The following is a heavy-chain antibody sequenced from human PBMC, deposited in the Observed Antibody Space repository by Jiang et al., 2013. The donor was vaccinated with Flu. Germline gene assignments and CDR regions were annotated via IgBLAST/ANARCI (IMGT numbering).Heavy chain of an antibody. V-gene: IGHV1-2*02. CDR3: ARLFLWYGPGFDI. CDR2: INPNDGDA. J-gene: IGHJ3*02. CDR1: GYTFTGYY. D-gene: IGHD2-15*01. Sequence: GAEVKKPGATVKVSCKASGYTFTGYYMHWVRQAPGQGLEWMGWINPNDGDAHLPQKFQDRVTMTTDTSISTAYMELSSLRSDDTAIYYCARLFLWYGPGFDIWGQGTMVTVS.